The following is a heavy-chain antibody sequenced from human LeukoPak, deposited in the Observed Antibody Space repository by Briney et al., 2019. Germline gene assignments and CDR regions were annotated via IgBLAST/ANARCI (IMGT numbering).Heavy chain of an antibody. D-gene: IGHD2-8*01. J-gene: IGHJ6*03. Sequence: GGSLRLSCAASGFSFSSYGMHWVRQALGKRLEWVAFVHYDGSNNYYADSVKGRFTISRDTSRKTLYLQMSSLRPEDTAVYYCAKDLKGTCSNGICYTSYYYYYMDVWGKGTTVTVSS. V-gene: IGHV3-30*02. CDR3: AKDLKGTCSNGICYTSYYYYYMDV. CDR2: VHYDGSNN. CDR1: GFSFSSYG.